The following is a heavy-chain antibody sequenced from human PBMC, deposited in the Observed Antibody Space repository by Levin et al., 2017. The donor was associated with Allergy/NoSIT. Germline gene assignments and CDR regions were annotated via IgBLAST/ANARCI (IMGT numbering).Heavy chain of an antibody. V-gene: IGHV1-69*08. J-gene: IGHJ4*02. CDR1: GGTFNSFT. D-gene: IGHD2-15*01. Sequence: SVKVSCEASGGTFNSFTISWVRQAPGQGLEWMGRIIPITGQTNYAQKFQGRVTITADESTRTSSMELTSLTTEDTAVYYCARGPGWGCSGGSCYLDYWGQGTLVTVSS. CDR2: IIPITGQT. CDR3: ARGPGWGCSGGSCYLDY.